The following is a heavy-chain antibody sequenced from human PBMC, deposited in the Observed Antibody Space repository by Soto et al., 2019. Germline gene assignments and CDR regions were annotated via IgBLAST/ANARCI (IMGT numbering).Heavy chain of an antibody. CDR2: IFSNDEK. Sequence: QVTLKESGPVLVKPTETLTLTCTVSGFSLSNARMGVSWIRQPPGKALEWLAHIFSNDEKSYSTSLKSRLTIAKDTSKSQVVLTMTNMDPVDTATYYCARNYYDSSGSIGAGYWYFDLWGRGTLVTVSS. CDR3: ARNYYDSSGSIGAGYWYFDL. D-gene: IGHD3-22*01. V-gene: IGHV2-26*01. J-gene: IGHJ2*01. CDR1: GFSLSNARMG.